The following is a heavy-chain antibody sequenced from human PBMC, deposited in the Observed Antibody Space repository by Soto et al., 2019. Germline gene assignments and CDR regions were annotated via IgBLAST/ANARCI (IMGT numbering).Heavy chain of an antibody. CDR2: IYPGDSDT. D-gene: IGHD5-12*01. Sequence: GESLKISCEGSGYSFTSYWIGWVRQMPGKGLEWMGIIYPGDSDTRYSPSFQGQVTISADKSISAAYLQWSSLKASDTAMYYCATQMATEDYYYYGMDVWGQGTTVTVSS. J-gene: IGHJ6*02. V-gene: IGHV5-51*01. CDR3: ATQMATEDYYYYGMDV. CDR1: GYSFTSYW.